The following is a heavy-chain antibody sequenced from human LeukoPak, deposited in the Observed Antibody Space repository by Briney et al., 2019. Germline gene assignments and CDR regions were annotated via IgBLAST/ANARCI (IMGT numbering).Heavy chain of an antibody. D-gene: IGHD3-16*01. Sequence: PGRSLTLSCAASGFTFSRLGMQWVRQAPGKGLEWVAVIHNDGTQGQYADSAKGRFTISKDNSQNTLCLQMNNLREDDTAVYYCAKEGDEFRGYLDVWGKGTTVTVSS. CDR3: AKEGDEFRGYLDV. CDR1: GFTFSRLG. V-gene: IGHV3-33*06. J-gene: IGHJ6*03. CDR2: IHNDGTQG.